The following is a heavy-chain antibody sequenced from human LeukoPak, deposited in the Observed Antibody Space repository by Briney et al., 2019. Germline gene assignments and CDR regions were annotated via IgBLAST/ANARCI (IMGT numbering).Heavy chain of an antibody. Sequence: PSQTLSLTCPVSTGSISSGVYDSSWIRQHPGKGLEWIGYIYYSGSTYYNPSLKSRVTISVDTSKNQFSLKLSSVTDADTAVYYCAIGVRWLQLSYFDYWGQGTLVTVSS. D-gene: IGHD5-24*01. CDR1: TGSISSGVYD. V-gene: IGHV4-31*03. CDR2: IYYSGST. CDR3: AIGVRWLQLSYFDY. J-gene: IGHJ4*02.